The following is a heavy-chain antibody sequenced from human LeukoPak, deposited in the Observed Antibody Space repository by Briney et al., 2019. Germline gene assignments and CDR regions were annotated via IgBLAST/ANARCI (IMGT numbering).Heavy chain of an antibody. CDR3: ATAVSGTYVHWFDP. CDR1: GYTLTELP. J-gene: IGHJ5*02. V-gene: IGHV1-24*01. D-gene: IGHD1-26*01. Sequence: GASVKVSCKVSGYTLTELPMHWVRQAPGKGLEWMGSFDPEDGETIYAQKFQGRVTMTEDTSTDTAYMELTSLRSEDTAVYYCATAVSGTYVHWFDPWGQGTLVTVSS. CDR2: FDPEDGET.